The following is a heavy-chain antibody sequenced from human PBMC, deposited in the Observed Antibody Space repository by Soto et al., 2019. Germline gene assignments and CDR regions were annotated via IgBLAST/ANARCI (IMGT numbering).Heavy chain of an antibody. Sequence: QVPLVQSGAEVKKPGASVKASCKPSGHTFATYDIYWVRQATGQGLEWMGWMNFNSGNTGYAQKFQGRVTMTRDTSISTAYTELSSLRSGDTAFYYCARGGWILWSGDCITHGMDVWGQGTTVTVSS. CDR2: MNFNSGNT. CDR1: GHTFATYD. CDR3: ARGGWILWSGDCITHGMDV. D-gene: IGHD3-10*01. J-gene: IGHJ6*02. V-gene: IGHV1-8*01.